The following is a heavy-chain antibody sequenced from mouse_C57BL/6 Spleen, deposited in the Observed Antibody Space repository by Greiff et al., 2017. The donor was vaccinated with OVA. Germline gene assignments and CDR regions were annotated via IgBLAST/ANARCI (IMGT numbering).Heavy chain of an antibody. CDR3: ARSRYDYDWFAY. CDR1: GYTFTDYY. V-gene: IGHV1-76*01. J-gene: IGHJ3*01. D-gene: IGHD2-4*01. CDR2: IYPGSGNT. Sequence: LQESGAELVRPGASVKLSCKASGYTFTDYYINWVKQRPGQGLEWIARIYPGSGNTYYNEKFKGKATLTAEKSSSTAYMQLSSLTSEDSAVYFCARSRYDYDWFAYWGQGTLVTVSA.